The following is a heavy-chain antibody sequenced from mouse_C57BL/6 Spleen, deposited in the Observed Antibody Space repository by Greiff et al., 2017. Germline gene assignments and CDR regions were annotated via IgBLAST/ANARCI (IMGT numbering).Heavy chain of an antibody. CDR2: INPSSGYP. V-gene: IGHV1-7*01. CDR3: ASHYGSSYDYFDY. CDR1: GYTFTSYW. Sequence: VQLQQSGAELAKPGASVKLSCKASGYTFTSYWMHWVKQRPGQGLEWIGYINPSSGYPKYNQKFKDKATLTADKSSSTAYMQLSSLTYEDSAVYYCASHYGSSYDYFDYWGQGTTLTVSS. D-gene: IGHD1-1*01. J-gene: IGHJ2*01.